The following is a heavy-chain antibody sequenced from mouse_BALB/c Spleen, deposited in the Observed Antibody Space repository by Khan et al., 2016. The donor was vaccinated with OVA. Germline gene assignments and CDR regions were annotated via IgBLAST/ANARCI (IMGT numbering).Heavy chain of an antibody. J-gene: IGHJ3*01. Sequence: QVQLQQSGAELAKPGASVKMSCKASGYTFTSYWMHWVKQRPGQGLEWIGYINPSTGYTEYNQKFKDKATLTADKSSSTAYMQLSSLTSEDSAVYCCANHGSSSAWFGYWGQGTLVTVSA. V-gene: IGHV1-7*01. CDR3: ANHGSSSAWFGY. CDR1: GYTFTSYW. D-gene: IGHD1-1*01. CDR2: INPSTGYT.